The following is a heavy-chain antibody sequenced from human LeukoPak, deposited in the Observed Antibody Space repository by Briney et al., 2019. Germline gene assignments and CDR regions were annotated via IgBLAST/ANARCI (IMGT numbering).Heavy chain of an antibody. J-gene: IGHJ5*02. CDR3: IRDFRSADL. CDR1: GFPFSNYW. CDR2: IDVDGRTT. Sequence: GGSPPLSCVASGFPFSNYWMRWVRQPPGKGRVWVSRIDVDGRTTNYADSVKGRFTISRENAKNTVYLEMNSLSVEDTATYYCIRDFRSADLWGQGTLVTVTS. V-gene: IGHV3-74*01.